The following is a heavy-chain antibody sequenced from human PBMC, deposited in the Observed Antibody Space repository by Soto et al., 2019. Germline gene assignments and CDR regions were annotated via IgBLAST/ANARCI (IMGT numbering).Heavy chain of an antibody. CDR2: IYYSGST. Sequence: SETLCLTCTVSGGSISSSNYYWGWIRQPPGKGLEWIGSIYYSGSTYYNPSLKSRVTISVDTSKNQFSLKLSSVTAADTAVYYCATQEVGGSYVYTFDPWGQGTLVTVSS. CDR1: GGSISSSNYY. J-gene: IGHJ5*02. V-gene: IGHV4-39*01. CDR3: ATQEVGGSYVYTFDP. D-gene: IGHD1-26*01.